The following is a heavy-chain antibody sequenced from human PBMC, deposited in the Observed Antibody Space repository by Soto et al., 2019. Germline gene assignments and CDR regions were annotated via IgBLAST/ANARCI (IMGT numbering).Heavy chain of an antibody. CDR1: GGTFSSYA. D-gene: IGHD1-1*01. J-gene: IGHJ5*02. V-gene: IGHV1-69*01. CDR2: IIPIFGTA. CDR3: ARSKGRGNNWLEP. Sequence: QVQLVQSGAEVKKPGSSVKVSCKASGGTFSSYAISWVRQAPGQGLEWMGGIIPIFGTANYAQKFQGRVTSTADEATGTAYMEHGSVRSEDTAVYYCARSKGRGNNWLEPWGQVTLVTVS.